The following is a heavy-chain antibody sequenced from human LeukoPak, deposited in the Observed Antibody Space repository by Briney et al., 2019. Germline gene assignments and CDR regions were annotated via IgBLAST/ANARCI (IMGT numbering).Heavy chain of an antibody. Sequence: ASVKVSCKASGYTFTGYYMHWVRQAPGQGLEWMGWINPNSGGTNYAQKFQGRVTMTRDTSISTAYMELSRLRSDDTAVYYCSTTVVNPWYFDYWGQGTPVTVSS. J-gene: IGHJ4*02. CDR1: GYTFTGYY. V-gene: IGHV1-2*02. D-gene: IGHD4-17*01. CDR3: STTVVNPWYFDY. CDR2: INPNSGGT.